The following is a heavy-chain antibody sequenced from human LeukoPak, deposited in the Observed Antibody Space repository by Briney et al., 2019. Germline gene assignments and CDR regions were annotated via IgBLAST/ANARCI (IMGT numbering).Heavy chain of an antibody. Sequence: SETLSLTCAVYGGSFSGYYWSWIRQPPGKGLEWIGEINHSGSTNYNPSLKSRVTISVDTSKNQFSLKLSSVTAADTAVYYCASSEWELLGAFDIWGQGTMVTVSS. CDR1: GGSFSGYY. D-gene: IGHD1-26*01. J-gene: IGHJ3*02. CDR3: ASSEWELLGAFDI. CDR2: INHSGST. V-gene: IGHV4-34*01.